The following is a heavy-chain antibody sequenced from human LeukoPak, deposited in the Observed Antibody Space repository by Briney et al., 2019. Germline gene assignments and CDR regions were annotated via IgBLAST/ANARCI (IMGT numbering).Heavy chain of an antibody. J-gene: IGHJ6*04. Sequence: GGSLRLSCAASGFTFSSYSMNWVRQAPGKGLEWVSPISSSSSYIYYADSVKGRFTISRDNAKNSLYLQMNSLRAEDTAVYYCAELGITMIGGVWGKGTTVTISS. CDR1: GFTFSSYS. CDR2: ISSSSSYI. CDR3: AELGITMIGGV. D-gene: IGHD3-10*02. V-gene: IGHV3-21*01.